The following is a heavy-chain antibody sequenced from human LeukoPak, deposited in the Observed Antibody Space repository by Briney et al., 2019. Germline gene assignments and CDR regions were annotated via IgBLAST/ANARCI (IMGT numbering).Heavy chain of an antibody. CDR3: AATVTTRDYYYYMDV. D-gene: IGHD4-17*01. CDR2: IYYSGST. Sequence: SETLSLTCTVSGGSISSSSYYWGWIRQPPGKGLEWIGSIYYSGSTYYNPSLKSRVTISVDTSKNQFSLKLSSVTAADTAVYYCAATVTTRDYYYYMDVWGKRTAVTVSS. J-gene: IGHJ6*03. V-gene: IGHV4-39*01. CDR1: GGSISSSSYY.